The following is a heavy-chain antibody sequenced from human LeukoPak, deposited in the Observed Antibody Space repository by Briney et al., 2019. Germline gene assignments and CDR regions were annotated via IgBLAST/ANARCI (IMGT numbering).Heavy chain of an antibody. D-gene: IGHD3-22*01. J-gene: IGHJ4*02. CDR2: IIPILGIA. CDR1: GGTFSSYT. V-gene: IGHV1-69*02. Sequence: GASVKVSCKASGGTFSSYTISWVRQAPGQGLEWMGRIIPILGIANYAQKFQGRVTITADKSTSTAYMELSSLRSEDTAVYYCSFASCDSSGLQFDYWGQGTLVTVSS. CDR3: SFASCDSSGLQFDY.